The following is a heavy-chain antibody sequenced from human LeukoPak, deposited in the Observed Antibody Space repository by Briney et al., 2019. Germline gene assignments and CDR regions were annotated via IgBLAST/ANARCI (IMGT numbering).Heavy chain of an antibody. J-gene: IGHJ4*02. CDR2: ISGSGGST. CDR1: GFTFSSYA. CDR3: AVGDSGFDY. Sequence: GGSPRLSCAASGFTFSSYAMSWVRQAPGKGLEWVSAISGSGGSTFYADSVKGRFTISRDNSKNTLYLQMNSLRAEDTAVYYCAVGDSGFDYWGQGTLVTVSS. D-gene: IGHD1-26*01. V-gene: IGHV3-23*01.